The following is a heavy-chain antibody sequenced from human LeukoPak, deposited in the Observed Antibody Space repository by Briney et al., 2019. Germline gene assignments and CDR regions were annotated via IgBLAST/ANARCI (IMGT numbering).Heavy chain of an antibody. D-gene: IGHD2-15*01. J-gene: IGHJ4*02. CDR1: GFTFSSYS. CDR2: ISSSSSTI. V-gene: IGHV3-48*01. CDR3: AKGFKVVAAAFDY. Sequence: GGSLRLSCAASGFTFSSYSMNWVRQAPGKGLEWVSYISSSSSTIYYADSVKGRFTISRDNAKNSLYLQMNSLRAEDTAVYYCAKGFKVVAAAFDYWGQGTLVTVSS.